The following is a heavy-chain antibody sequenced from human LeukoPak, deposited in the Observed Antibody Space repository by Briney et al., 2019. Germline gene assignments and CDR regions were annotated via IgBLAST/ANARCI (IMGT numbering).Heavy chain of an antibody. CDR1: GFTFSSYA. CDR2: ISYDGSNK. V-gene: IGHV3-30*01. CDR3: ARDSTYYYDSGSSGPHYFDY. D-gene: IGHD3-10*01. Sequence: GGSLRLSCAASGFTFSSYAMHWVRQAPGKGPEWVAVISYDGSNKYYADSVKGRFTISRDNSKNTLYLQMNSLRAEDTAVYYCARDSTYYYDSGSSGPHYFDYWGQGTLVSVSS. J-gene: IGHJ4*02.